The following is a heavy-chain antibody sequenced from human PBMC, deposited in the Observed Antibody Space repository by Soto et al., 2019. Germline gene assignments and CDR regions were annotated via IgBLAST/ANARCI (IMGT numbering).Heavy chain of an antibody. Sequence: PGGSLRLSCAASGFTFSSYGMHWVRQAPGKGLEWVAVIWYDGSNKYYADSVKGRFTISRDNSKNTLYLQMNSLRAEDTAVYYCAKDRPTRIVVVPAALFDYWGQGTLVTVSS. D-gene: IGHD2-2*01. V-gene: IGHV3-33*03. CDR1: GFTFSSYG. CDR3: AKDRPTRIVVVPAALFDY. J-gene: IGHJ4*02. CDR2: IWYDGSNK.